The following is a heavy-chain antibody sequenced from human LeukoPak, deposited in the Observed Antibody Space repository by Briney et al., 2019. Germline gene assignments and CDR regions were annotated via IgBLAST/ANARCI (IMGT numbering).Heavy chain of an antibody. Sequence: TGGSLRLSCAASGFTFSSYWMHWVRQAPGKGLVWVSHINSDGSSIAYADSVQGRFTISRDNAKNTLYLQVSSLSVEDTAVYYCARETSTGKYPQNVPDYWGQGTLVTVSS. CDR3: ARETSTGKYPQNVPDY. D-gene: IGHD2-8*02. CDR1: GFTFSSYW. J-gene: IGHJ4*02. CDR2: INSDGSSI. V-gene: IGHV3-74*01.